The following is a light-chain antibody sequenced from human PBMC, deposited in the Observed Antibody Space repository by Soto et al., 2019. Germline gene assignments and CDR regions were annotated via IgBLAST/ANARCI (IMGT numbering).Light chain of an antibody. Sequence: DIVMTQSPDSLAVSLGDRATINCKSSQSVLYSSNNKNFLAWYQQKPGQTPKLLIYWASTRESGVPDRFSGSGSGTDFTLTISSLQAEDVAVYYCQQYSSIPYTFGQGTKLEIK. CDR1: QSVLYSSNNKNF. V-gene: IGKV4-1*01. CDR2: WAS. CDR3: QQYSSIPYT. J-gene: IGKJ2*01.